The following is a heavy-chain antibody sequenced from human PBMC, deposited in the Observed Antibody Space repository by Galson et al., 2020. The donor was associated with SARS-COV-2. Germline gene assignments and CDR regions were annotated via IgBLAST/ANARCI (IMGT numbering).Heavy chain of an antibody. Sequence: SETLSLTCAVSGGSISSGGYSWSWIRQPPGTGLEWIGYIYHSGSTYYNPSLKSRVTISVDRSKNQFSLKLSSVTAADTAVYYCARDRGVWDIAARPVGWFDPWGQGTLVTVSS. D-gene: IGHD6-6*01. CDR1: GGSISSGGYS. J-gene: IGHJ5*02. CDR3: ARDRGVWDIAARPVGWFDP. V-gene: IGHV4-30-2*01. CDR2: IYHSGST.